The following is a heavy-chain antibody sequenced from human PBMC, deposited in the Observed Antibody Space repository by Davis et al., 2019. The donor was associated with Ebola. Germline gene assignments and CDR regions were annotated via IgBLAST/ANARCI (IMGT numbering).Heavy chain of an antibody. J-gene: IGHJ6*04. CDR2: INTYNGNT. Sequence: AASVTVSCKASGYTFTTYTMHWARQAPGQSLEWMGWINTYNGNTNYAQKFQGRVTMTTDTSTNPAYMELRSLRSDDTAIYYCARGLLWFGAFSGMDVWGKGTTVTVSS. CDR3: ARGLLWFGAFSGMDV. D-gene: IGHD3-10*01. V-gene: IGHV1-3*04. CDR1: GYTFTTYT.